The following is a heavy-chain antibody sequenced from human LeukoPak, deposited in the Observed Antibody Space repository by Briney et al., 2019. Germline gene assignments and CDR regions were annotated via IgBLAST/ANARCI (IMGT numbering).Heavy chain of an antibody. D-gene: IGHD1-26*01. CDR2: ISAYNGNT. J-gene: IGHJ5*02. CDR3: ARDHATLDQYNWFDP. Sequence: GASVKVSCKASGGTFSSYAISWVRQAPGQGLEWMGWISAYNGNTNYAQKLQGRVTMTTDTSTSTAYMELRSLRSDDTAVYYCARDHATLDQYNWFDPWGQGTLVTVSS. CDR1: GGTFSSYA. V-gene: IGHV1-18*01.